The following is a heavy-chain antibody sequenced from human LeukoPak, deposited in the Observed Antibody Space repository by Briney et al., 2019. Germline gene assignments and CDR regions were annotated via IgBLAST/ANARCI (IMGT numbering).Heavy chain of an antibody. CDR2: INPNSGGT. V-gene: IGHV1-2*02. Sequence: ASVKVSCKVSGYTFTGYYMHWVRQAPGQGLEWMGWINPNSGGTNYAQKFQGRVTMTRDTSISTAYMELSRLRSDDTAVYYCARDPNLRYDWFDPWGQGTLVTVSS. J-gene: IGHJ5*02. CDR1: GYTFTGYY. D-gene: IGHD4-17*01. CDR3: ARDPNLRYDWFDP.